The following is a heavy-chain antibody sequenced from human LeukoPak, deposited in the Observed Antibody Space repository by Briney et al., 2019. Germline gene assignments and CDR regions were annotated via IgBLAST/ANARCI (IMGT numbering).Heavy chain of an antibody. Sequence: GGSLRLSCAASGFTFSRYWISWVRQAPGKGLEWVANITQDGSEKYYVDSVKGRFTISRDNAKNSLYLQMNSLRGEDTAVYYCVRVSCTNGVCYGFDYWGQGTLVTVSS. D-gene: IGHD2-8*01. V-gene: IGHV3-7*01. CDR3: VRVSCTNGVCYGFDY. J-gene: IGHJ4*02. CDR2: ITQDGSEK. CDR1: GFTFSRYW.